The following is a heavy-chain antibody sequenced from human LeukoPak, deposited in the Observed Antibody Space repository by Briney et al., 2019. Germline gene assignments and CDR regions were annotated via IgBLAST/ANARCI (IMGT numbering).Heavy chain of an antibody. CDR3: ARDHLLDWYYYYVDV. Sequence: GGSLRLSCAASGFTFSSYGMHWVRQAPGKGLEWVAFIRHDGSNKYYADFVKGRFTISRDNSKNTLYLQMNSLRADDMALYYCARDHLLDWYYYYVDVWGKGTTVTVSS. CDR2: IRHDGSNK. D-gene: IGHD3/OR15-3a*01. CDR1: GFTFSSYG. V-gene: IGHV3-30*02. J-gene: IGHJ6*03.